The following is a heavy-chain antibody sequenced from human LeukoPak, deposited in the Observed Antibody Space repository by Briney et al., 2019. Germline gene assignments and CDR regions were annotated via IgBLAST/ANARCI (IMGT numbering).Heavy chain of an antibody. CDR1: GGSINSRSYY. J-gene: IGHJ4*02. CDR3: ARSLTGDFDY. Sequence: SETLSLTCTVSGGSINSRSYYWGWIRQPPGKGLEWIGSIYYSGSTYHNPSLKSRVTISVDTSKNQFSLKLSSVTAADTAVYYCARSLTGDFDYWGQGTLVTVSS. D-gene: IGHD7-27*01. CDR2: IYYSGST. V-gene: IGHV4-39*01.